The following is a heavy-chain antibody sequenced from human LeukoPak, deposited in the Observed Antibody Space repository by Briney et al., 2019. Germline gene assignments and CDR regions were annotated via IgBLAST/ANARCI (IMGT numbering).Heavy chain of an antibody. V-gene: IGHV1-2*02. CDR3: ARSMAATGTGYSFDY. Sequence: GASVKVSCKASGYTFTAYYMHWVRQAPGRGLEWMGWINSNSGGTNYAQKFQGRVTMTRDTSINTAYMELSRLRSDDTAVYYCARSMAATGTGYSFDYWGQGTLVTVSS. D-gene: IGHD6-13*01. CDR1: GYTFTAYY. CDR2: INSNSGGT. J-gene: IGHJ4*02.